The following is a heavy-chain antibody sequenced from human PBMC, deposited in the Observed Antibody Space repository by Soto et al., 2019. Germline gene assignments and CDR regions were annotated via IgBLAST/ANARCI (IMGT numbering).Heavy chain of an antibody. V-gene: IGHV1-8*01. D-gene: IGHD3-3*01. CDR3: ARGKRTYYDFWSGHDAFDI. CDR1: GYTFTSYD. J-gene: IGHJ3*02. Sequence: ASVKVSCKASGYTFTSYDINWVRQATGQGLEWMGWMNPNSGNTGYAQKFQGRVTMTRNTSISTAYMELSSLRSEDTAVYYCARGKRTYYDFWSGHDAFDIWGQGTMVTVSS. CDR2: MNPNSGNT.